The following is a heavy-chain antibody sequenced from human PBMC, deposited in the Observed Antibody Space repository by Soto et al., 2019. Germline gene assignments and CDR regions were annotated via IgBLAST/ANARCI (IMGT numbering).Heavy chain of an antibody. D-gene: IGHD3-10*01. Sequence: SETLSLTCAVSGGSISSGGYSWSWIRQPPGKGLEWIGYIYHSGSTYYNQSLKSRVTISVDTSKNQFSMKLSSVTAADTAVYYCARAQGSGFLVSWGQGTLVTVSS. CDR2: IYHSGST. CDR3: ARAQGSGFLVS. J-gene: IGHJ4*02. V-gene: IGHV4-30-2*01. CDR1: GGSISSGGYS.